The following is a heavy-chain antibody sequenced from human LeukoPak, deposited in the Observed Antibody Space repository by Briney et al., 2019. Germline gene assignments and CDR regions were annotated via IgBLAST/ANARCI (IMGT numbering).Heavy chain of an antibody. V-gene: IGHV3-23*01. Sequence: GGSLRLSCAASGFTFSSYAMSWGRQAPGKGLEWVSAISGSGGSTYYADSVKGRFTISRDNSKNTLYLQMNSLRAEDTAVYYCAKDWYITGTTLLFDYWGQGTLVTVSS. D-gene: IGHD1-20*01. CDR1: GFTFSSYA. CDR2: ISGSGGST. J-gene: IGHJ4*02. CDR3: AKDWYITGTTLLFDY.